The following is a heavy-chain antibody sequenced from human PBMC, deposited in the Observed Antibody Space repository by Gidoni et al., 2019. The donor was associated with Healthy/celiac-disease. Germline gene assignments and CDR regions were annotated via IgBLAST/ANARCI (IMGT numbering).Heavy chain of an antibody. D-gene: IGHD3-22*01. Sequence: QVQLLQSGAEVKKPGASAKVSCKASGYTFTSYGISWVRQAPGQGRAWMGWISAYNGNTNYEQKLQGRVTMTTDTSTSTAYMELRSLRSDDTAVYYCARDLTYYYDSSGLWGQGTLVTVSS. CDR3: ARDLTYYYDSSGL. V-gene: IGHV1-18*01. CDR2: ISAYNGNT. J-gene: IGHJ4*02. CDR1: GYTFTSYG.